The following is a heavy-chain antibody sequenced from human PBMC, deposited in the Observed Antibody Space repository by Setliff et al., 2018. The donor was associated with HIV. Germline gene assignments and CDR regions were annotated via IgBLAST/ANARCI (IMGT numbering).Heavy chain of an antibody. D-gene: IGHD3-10*01. CDR1: GGTFSSYA. Sequence: SVKVSCKASGGTFSSYAISWVRQAPGQGLEWMGGIIPILGIANYAQKFQGRVTITADKSTSTAYMEPSSLRSEDTAVYYCARQNRYYYGSGSFHNWFDPWGQGTLVTVSS. CDR3: ARQNRYYYGSGSFHNWFDP. V-gene: IGHV1-69*10. J-gene: IGHJ5*02. CDR2: IIPILGIA.